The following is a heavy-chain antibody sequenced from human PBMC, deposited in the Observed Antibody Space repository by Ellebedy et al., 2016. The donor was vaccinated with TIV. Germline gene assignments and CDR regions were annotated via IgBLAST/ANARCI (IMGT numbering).Heavy chain of an antibody. CDR3: ARSPRGRDNWFDP. D-gene: IGHD3-16*01. CDR2: IKQDGSEK. V-gene: IGHV3-7*01. J-gene: IGHJ5*02. CDR1: GFTFSRYW. Sequence: GGSLRLSXAASGFTFSRYWMSWVRQAPGKGLEWVANIKQDGSEKYYVDSVKGRFTISRDNAKNSHYLQMNSLRGEDTAVYYCARSPRGRDNWFDPWGQGTLVTVSS.